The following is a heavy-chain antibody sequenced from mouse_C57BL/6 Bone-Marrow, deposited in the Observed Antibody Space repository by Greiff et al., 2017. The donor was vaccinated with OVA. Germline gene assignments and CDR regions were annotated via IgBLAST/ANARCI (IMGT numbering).Heavy chain of an antibody. Sequence: EVQVVESGGGLVKPGGSLKLSCAASGFTFSSYAMSWVRQTPEKRLEWVATISDGGSYTYYPDNVKGRFTISRDNAKNNLYLQMSHLKSEDTAMYYCARGDSPYYYAMDYWGQGTSVTVSS. CDR2: ISDGGSYT. V-gene: IGHV5-4*01. CDR1: GFTFSSYA. J-gene: IGHJ4*01. D-gene: IGHD6-1*01. CDR3: ARGDSPYYYAMDY.